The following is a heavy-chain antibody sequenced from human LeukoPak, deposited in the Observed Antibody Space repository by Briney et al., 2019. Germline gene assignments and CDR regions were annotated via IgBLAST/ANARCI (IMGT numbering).Heavy chain of an antibody. CDR2: IGGTGGSGDST. J-gene: IGHJ4*02. Sequence: PGGSLRLSCAASGFTFSSYDMSWVRQAPGKGLERISAIGGTGGSGDSTYYADSVKGRFTISRDNSKITLYLQMNSLRAEDTAVYYCAKDFYSVTYPRFDYWGQGTLVVVSS. D-gene: IGHD4-23*01. CDR3: AKDFYSVTYPRFDY. V-gene: IGHV3-23*01. CDR1: GFTFSSYD.